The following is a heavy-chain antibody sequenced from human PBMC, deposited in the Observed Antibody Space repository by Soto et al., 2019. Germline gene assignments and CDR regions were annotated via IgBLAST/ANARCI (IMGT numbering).Heavy chain of an antibody. J-gene: IGHJ4*02. CDR2: IYYSGST. D-gene: IGHD6-6*01. V-gene: IGHV4-31*03. CDR3: ARVKGWGSSFFFYFDY. CDR1: GGSISSGGYY. Sequence: SETLSLTCTVSGGSISSGGYYWSWIRQHPGKGLEWIGYIYYSGSTYYNPSLKSRVTISLYTSKNQFSLKLSSVTAADTAVYYCARVKGWGSSFFFYFDYWGQGTLVTVSS.